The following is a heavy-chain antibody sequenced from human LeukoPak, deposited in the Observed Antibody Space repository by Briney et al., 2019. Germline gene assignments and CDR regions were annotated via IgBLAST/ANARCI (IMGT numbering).Heavy chain of an antibody. D-gene: IGHD6-19*01. CDR2: ISGSGGST. V-gene: IGHV3-23*01. Sequence: GGSLRLSCAASGFTFSSYAMSWVRQAPGKGLEWVSAISGSGGSTYYADSVKGRFTISRDNSKNTLYLQMNSLRAEDTAVYYCARDSRGSGWYESRFYYYYYMDVWGKGTTVTVSS. CDR1: GFTFSSYA. CDR3: ARDSRGSGWYESRFYYYYYMDV. J-gene: IGHJ6*03.